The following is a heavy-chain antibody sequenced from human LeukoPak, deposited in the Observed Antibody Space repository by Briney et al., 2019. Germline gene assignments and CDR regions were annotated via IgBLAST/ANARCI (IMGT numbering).Heavy chain of an antibody. D-gene: IGHD3-16*01. J-gene: IGHJ5*02. Sequence: SETLSLTCTVSGGSISSHYWSWIRQPPGKGLEWIGYIYYSGSTNYNPSLKSRVTISVDTSKNQFSLKLSSVTAADTAVYYCAGQPMITYGRFDPWGQGTLVTVSS. CDR2: IYYSGST. CDR1: GGSISSHY. V-gene: IGHV4-59*11. CDR3: AGQPMITYGRFDP.